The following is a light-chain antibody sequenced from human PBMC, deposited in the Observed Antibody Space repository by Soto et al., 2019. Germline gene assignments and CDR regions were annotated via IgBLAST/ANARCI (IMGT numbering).Light chain of an antibody. J-gene: IGLJ1*01. CDR2: DVS. CDR1: SSDVGGYNY. V-gene: IGLV2-11*01. Sequence: QSVLTQPRSVSGSPGQSVTISCTGTSSDVGGYNYVSWYQQHPGKAPKLMIYDVSKRPSGVPDRFSGSKSGNTASLTISGRQAEDEADYYCCSYAGSYYVFGTGTKLTFL. CDR3: CSYAGSYYV.